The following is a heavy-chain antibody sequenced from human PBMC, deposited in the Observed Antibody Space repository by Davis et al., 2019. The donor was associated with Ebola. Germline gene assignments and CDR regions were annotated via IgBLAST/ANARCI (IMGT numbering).Heavy chain of an antibody. CDR3: ARVAAAAGTPARYPIDY. D-gene: IGHD6-13*01. J-gene: IGHJ4*02. CDR2: ISAYNGNT. CDR1: GYTFTSYG. V-gene: IGHV1-18*01. Sequence: ASVKVSCKASGYTFTSYGISWVRQAPGQGLEWMGWISAYNGNTNYAQKLQGRVTMTTDTSTSTAYMELRSLRSDDTAVYYCARVAAAAGTPARYPIDYWGQGTLVTVSS.